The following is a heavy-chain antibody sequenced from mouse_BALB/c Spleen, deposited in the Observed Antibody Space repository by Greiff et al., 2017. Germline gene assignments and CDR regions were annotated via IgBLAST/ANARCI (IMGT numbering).Heavy chain of an antibody. Sequence: EVQGVESGGGLVQPGGSRKLSCAASGFTFSSFGMHWVRQAPEKGLEWVAYISSGSSTIYYADTVKGRFTISRDNPKNTLFLQMTSLRSEDTAMYYCARGRDGYYPWFAYWGQGTLVTVSA. CDR1: GFTFSSFG. D-gene: IGHD2-3*01. J-gene: IGHJ3*01. CDR2: ISSGSSTI. V-gene: IGHV5-17*02. CDR3: ARGRDGYYPWFAY.